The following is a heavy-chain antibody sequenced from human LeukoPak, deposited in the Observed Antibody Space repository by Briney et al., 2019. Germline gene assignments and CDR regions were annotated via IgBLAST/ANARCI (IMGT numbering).Heavy chain of an antibody. CDR1: GYTFTSYG. CDR3: ARDGAEGEYYYGSGSYYGPFDY. CDR2: ISAYNGNT. V-gene: IGHV1-18*01. J-gene: IGHJ4*02. D-gene: IGHD3-10*01. Sequence: GASVKVSCKASGYTFTSYGISWVRQAPGQGLEWMGWISAYNGNTNYAQKLQGRVTMTTDTSTSTAYMELRSLRSDDPAVYYCARDGAEGEYYYGSGSYYGPFDYWGQGTLVTVSS.